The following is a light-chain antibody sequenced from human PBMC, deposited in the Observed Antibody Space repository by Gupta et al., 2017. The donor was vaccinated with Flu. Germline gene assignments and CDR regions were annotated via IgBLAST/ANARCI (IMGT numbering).Light chain of an antibody. CDR1: LNLWYSENNKTY. Sequence: SLGLSASIGYRVSLNLWYSENNKTYLEWYQLKTGQAPRLLIYGASTWQCGVPDRFSGSGSGTDFTLTISSLQLEDVAAYYCQQNHSRPFTFGHGTKVDIK. CDR3: QQNHSRPFT. J-gene: IGKJ3*01. V-gene: IGKV4-1*01. CDR2: GAS.